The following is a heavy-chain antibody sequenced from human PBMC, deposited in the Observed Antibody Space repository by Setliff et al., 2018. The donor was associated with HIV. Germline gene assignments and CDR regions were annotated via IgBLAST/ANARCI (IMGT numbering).Heavy chain of an antibody. V-gene: IGHV1-69*13. CDR1: GYTFTGHY. D-gene: IGHD3-3*01. CDR2: IIPIFGTP. Sequence: SVKVSCKASGYTFTGHYMHWVRQAPGQGLEWMGGIIPIFGTPNYAQKFKGRLTITADESTSTVYMDLTSLTFDDTGVYYCARDIGDDFWSGYSNWFDPWGQGTLVTVSS. CDR3: ARDIGDDFWSGYSNWFDP. J-gene: IGHJ5*02.